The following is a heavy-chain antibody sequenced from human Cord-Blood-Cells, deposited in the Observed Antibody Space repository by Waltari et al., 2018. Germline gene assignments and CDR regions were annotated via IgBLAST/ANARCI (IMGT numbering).Heavy chain of an antibody. CDR1: GYTFTSHD. J-gene: IGHJ4*02. CDR2: RNHTRRNA. D-gene: IGHD3-10*01. CDR3: ARGRRSMVRGVIMVY. V-gene: IGHV1-8*01. Sequence: QVQLVQSGAEVKKHGASVKVSCKASGYTFTSHDINWVRQRSGQGLEWREWRNHTRRNADYAQKFQGSITMTRHTSISTAYMELSSLRSEDTAVYYCARGRRSMVRGVIMVYWGQGTLVTVSS.